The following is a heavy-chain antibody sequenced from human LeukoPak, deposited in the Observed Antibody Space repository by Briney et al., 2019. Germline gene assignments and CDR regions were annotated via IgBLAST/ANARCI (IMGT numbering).Heavy chain of an antibody. Sequence: GGSLRLSCAASGFTFSSYEMNWVRQAPGKGVERVAYISGSGHDINYSDSVKGRFTISRDNAKNSLYLQMSSLRVEDTAVYYCTRDPRHFDSCGQGTLVTVSS. CDR3: TRDPRHFDS. V-gene: IGHV3-48*03. D-gene: IGHD6-6*01. J-gene: IGHJ5*01. CDR2: ISGSGHDI. CDR1: GFTFSSYE.